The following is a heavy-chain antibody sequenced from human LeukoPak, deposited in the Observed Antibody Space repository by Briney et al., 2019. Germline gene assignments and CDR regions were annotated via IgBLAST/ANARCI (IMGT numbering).Heavy chain of an antibody. J-gene: IGHJ4*02. Sequence: PSETLSLTCTVSGASITSYYWSWNRQPPGKGLEWIGYIYYSGSTYYNPSLKSRVTISVDTSKNQFSLKLSSVTAADTAVYYCARVRIQLVKFHDSSGYYIDYWGQGTLVTVSS. CDR3: ARVRIQLVKFHDSSGYYIDY. V-gene: IGHV4-59*12. CDR2: IYYSGST. D-gene: IGHD3-22*01. CDR1: GASITSYY.